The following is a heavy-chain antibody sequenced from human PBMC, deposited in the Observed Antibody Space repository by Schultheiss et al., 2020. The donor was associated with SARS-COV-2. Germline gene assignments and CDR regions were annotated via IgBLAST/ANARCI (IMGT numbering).Heavy chain of an antibody. CDR2: INPNSGGT. CDR3: AREEVVVAATGGYYYYGMDV. V-gene: IGHV1-2*04. J-gene: IGHJ6*02. D-gene: IGHD2-15*01. Sequence: ASVKVSCKASGYTFTGYYMHWVRQAPGQGIEWMGWINPNSGGTNYAQKFQGWVTMTRDTSISTAYMELSRLRSDDTAVYYCAREEVVVAATGGYYYYGMDVWGQGTTVTVSS. CDR1: GYTFTGYY.